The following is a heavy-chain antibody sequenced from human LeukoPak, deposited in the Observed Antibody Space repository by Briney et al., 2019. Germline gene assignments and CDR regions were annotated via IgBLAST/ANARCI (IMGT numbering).Heavy chain of an antibody. CDR2: INSDGSST. Sequence: GGSLRLSCAASGFTFSTYWMQWVRQAPGKGLVWVSRINSDGSSTTYVDSVKGRFTISRDNAKNTLYLQMNSLRAEDTAVYYCAREDRTSISNSYWGQGTLVIVSS. V-gene: IGHV3-74*01. J-gene: IGHJ4*02. CDR3: AREDRTSISNSY. D-gene: IGHD2/OR15-2a*01. CDR1: GFTFSTYW.